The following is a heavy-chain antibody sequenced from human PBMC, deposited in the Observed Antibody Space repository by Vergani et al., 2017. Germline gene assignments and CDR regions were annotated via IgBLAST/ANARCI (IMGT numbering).Heavy chain of an antibody. CDR1: GGSISSYY. CDR2: IYYSGST. J-gene: IGHJ4*02. Sequence: QVQLQESGPGLVKPSETLSLTCTVSGGSISSYYWSWIRQPPGKGLEWIGYIYYSGSTNYNPSLKSRVTISVDTSKNQFSLKLSSVTAADTALYYCASSPYGGNSHCDYWGQGTLVTVSS. D-gene: IGHD4-23*01. CDR3: ASSPYGGNSHCDY. V-gene: IGHV4-59*01.